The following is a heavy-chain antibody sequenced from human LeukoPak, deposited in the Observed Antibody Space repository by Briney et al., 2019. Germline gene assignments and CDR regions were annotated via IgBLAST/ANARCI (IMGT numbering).Heavy chain of an antibody. Sequence: GGSLRLSCAASGFTFSSFWMSWVRQAPGRGLEWVATIRQDGSQKYYLDSVKGRFTISRDNAKNSLYLQMNSLRAEDAAVYYCARESDHSVSQVDFDLWGQGTMVTVSS. CDR2: IRQDGSQK. D-gene: IGHD1-14*01. CDR3: ARESDHSVSQVDFDL. CDR1: GFTFSSFW. J-gene: IGHJ3*01. V-gene: IGHV3-7*01.